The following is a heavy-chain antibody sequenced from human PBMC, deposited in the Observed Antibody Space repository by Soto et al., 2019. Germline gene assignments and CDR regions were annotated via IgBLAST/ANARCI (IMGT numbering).Heavy chain of an antibody. CDR1: GGSISSYY. V-gene: IGHV4-4*07. J-gene: IGHJ5*02. D-gene: IGHD2-15*01. CDR3: ARSATGGLNWFDP. CDR2: IYSSGST. Sequence: QVQLQESGPGLVKPSETLSLTCIVSGGSISSYYWSWIRQLAGKGLEWIGRIYSSGSTNYNPSLKSRVTMSVDTSNSHFSLKLSSVTAADTAVYYCARSATGGLNWFDPWGQGTLVTVSS.